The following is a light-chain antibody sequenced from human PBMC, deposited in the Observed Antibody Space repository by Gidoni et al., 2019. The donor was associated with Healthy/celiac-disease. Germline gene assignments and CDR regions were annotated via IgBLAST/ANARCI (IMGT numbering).Light chain of an antibody. J-gene: IGKJ5*01. V-gene: IGKV1-39*01. CDR2: AAS. Sequence: DIQITQSPSSLSASVGDRVTITCRASQSISSYLNWYQQKPGKAPKLLIYAASSLQSGVPSRLSGSGSGTDFTITISSLQPEDFANYYCQQSYSTHPITFXQXTRLEIK. CDR3: QQSYSTHPIT. CDR1: QSISSY.